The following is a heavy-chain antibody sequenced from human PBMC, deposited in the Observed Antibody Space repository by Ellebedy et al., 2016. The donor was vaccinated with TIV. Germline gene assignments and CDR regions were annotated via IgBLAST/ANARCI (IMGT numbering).Heavy chain of an antibody. CDR2: INPNSGGT. J-gene: IGHJ4*02. CDR3: ARERSVAVVRRTFAY. Sequence: ASVKVSCXASGYTFTGNYMHWVRQAPRQGLEWMGWINPNSGGTNYAQKSQGRVTMTRDTSISTAYMELSRLRSDDAAVYYCARERSVAVVRRTFAYWGQGTLVTVSS. CDR1: GYTFTGNY. V-gene: IGHV1-2*02. D-gene: IGHD6-19*01.